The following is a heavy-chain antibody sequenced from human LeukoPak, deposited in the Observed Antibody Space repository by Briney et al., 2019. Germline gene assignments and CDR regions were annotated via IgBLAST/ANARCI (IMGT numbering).Heavy chain of an antibody. V-gene: IGHV1-69*06. J-gene: IGHJ4*02. CDR3: ARDGADGWYDY. CDR2: IIPIFGAA. Sequence: SMKVSCKASGGTFSSYAISWVRQAPGQGLEWMGGIIPIFGAANYAQKFQGRVTITADKSTSTAYMELSSLRSEDTAVYYCARDGADGWYDYWGQGTLVTVSS. D-gene: IGHD6-19*01. CDR1: GGTFSSYA.